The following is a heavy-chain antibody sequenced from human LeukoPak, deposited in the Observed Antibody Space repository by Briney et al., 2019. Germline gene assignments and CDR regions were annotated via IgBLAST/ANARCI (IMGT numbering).Heavy chain of an antibody. V-gene: IGHV3-66*01. Sequence: GGSLRLSCAASGFTVSSNYMSWVRQAPGKGLEWVSVIYSGGSTYYADSVKGRFTISRDNSKSTLYLQMNSLRAEDTAVYYCARECSSSCRNAFDIWGQGTMVTVSS. J-gene: IGHJ3*02. D-gene: IGHD6-13*01. CDR2: IYSGGST. CDR1: GFTVSSNY. CDR3: ARECSSSCRNAFDI.